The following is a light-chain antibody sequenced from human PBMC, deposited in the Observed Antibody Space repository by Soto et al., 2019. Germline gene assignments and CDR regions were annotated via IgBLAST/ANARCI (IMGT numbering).Light chain of an antibody. CDR1: QSVSSSY. J-gene: IGKJ1*01. CDR2: GAS. CDR3: QQYGSSSWT. Sequence: EIVLTQSPGTLSLSPGERATLSCRASQSVSSSYLAWYQQKPGQAPRLLIYGASSRATGIPDRFSGSGSETDFTLTISRLEPEDFAVYYYQQYGSSSWTFGQGTKVESK. V-gene: IGKV3-20*01.